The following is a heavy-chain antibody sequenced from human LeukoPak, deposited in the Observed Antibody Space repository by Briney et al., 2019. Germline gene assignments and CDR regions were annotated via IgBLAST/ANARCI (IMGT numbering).Heavy chain of an antibody. Sequence: SQNLSLXCTVSGGSISSGDYYWSWIRQPPGKGLEWIGYIYYSGSTFYNPSLKSRVTISVDTSKNQFSLKLSSVTAADTAVYYCASGPGADHTGGYWGQGTLVTVSS. D-gene: IGHD1-14*01. CDR1: GGSISSGDYY. CDR2: IYYSGST. V-gene: IGHV4-30-4*08. CDR3: ASGPGADHTGGY. J-gene: IGHJ4*02.